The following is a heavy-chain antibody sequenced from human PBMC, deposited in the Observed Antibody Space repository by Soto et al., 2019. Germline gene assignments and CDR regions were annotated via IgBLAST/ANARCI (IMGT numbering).Heavy chain of an antibody. V-gene: IGHV1-3*01. CDR3: ARDAAFGNYAYNWFDP. D-gene: IGHD4-4*01. CDR2: INGGNGNT. J-gene: IGHJ5*02. Sequence: VASVKVSCKASGYTFTSYAMHWVRQAPGQRLEWMGWINGGNGNTKYSQKFQGRVTITRDTSASTAYMELSSLRSDDTAMYYCARDAAFGNYAYNWFDPWGQGTLVTVSS. CDR1: GYTFTSYA.